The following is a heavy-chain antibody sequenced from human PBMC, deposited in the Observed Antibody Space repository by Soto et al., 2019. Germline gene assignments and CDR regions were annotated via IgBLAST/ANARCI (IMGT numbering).Heavy chain of an antibody. Sequence: QVQLVQSGAEVKKPGASVKVSCKASGYTFTSYGISWVRQAPGQGLEWMGWISAYNGNTNYAQKLQGRVTMTTDTSTSTAYMDLRSLRSDDTAVYYCARLPKWELRPRYYYGMDVWGQGTTVTVSS. CDR3: ARLPKWELRPRYYYGMDV. J-gene: IGHJ6*02. CDR1: GYTFTSYG. CDR2: ISAYNGNT. V-gene: IGHV1-18*01. D-gene: IGHD1-26*01.